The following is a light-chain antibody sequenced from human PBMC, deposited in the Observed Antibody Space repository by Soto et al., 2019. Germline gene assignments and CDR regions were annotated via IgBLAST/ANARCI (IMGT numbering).Light chain of an antibody. CDR2: DAS. CDR3: QLSTFLLIT. J-gene: IGKJ4*01. CDR1: QSVDND. V-gene: IGKV3D-15*01. Sequence: MMMKLSLVTLSVQQRDGATLSCRASQSVDNDLAWYQQKPGQPPRLLIYDASTRATGITARFSGSQSGTEFTLTIISLLSEDFTLYSCQLSTFLLITFAG.